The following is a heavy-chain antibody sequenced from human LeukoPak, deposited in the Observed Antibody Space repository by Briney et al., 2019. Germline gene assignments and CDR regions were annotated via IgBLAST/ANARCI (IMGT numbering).Heavy chain of an antibody. D-gene: IGHD3-10*01. CDR2: IYYSGST. Sequence: SETLSLTCTVSGGSISSGDYYWSWIRQPPGMGLEWIGYIYYSGSTYYNPSLKSRVTISVDTSKNQFSLKLSSVTAADTAVYYCARSRWHYGSGSDYWGQGTLVTVSS. CDR1: GGSISSGDYY. V-gene: IGHV4-30-4*01. CDR3: ARSRWHYGSGSDY. J-gene: IGHJ4*02.